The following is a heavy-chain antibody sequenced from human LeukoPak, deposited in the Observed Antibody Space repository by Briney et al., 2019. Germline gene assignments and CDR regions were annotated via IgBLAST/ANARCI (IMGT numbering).Heavy chain of an antibody. CDR3: ARADVVGTTLFAAFDI. CDR2: INPNSGGT. D-gene: IGHD1-1*01. J-gene: IGHJ3*02. Sequence: ASVKVVCKASGYTFTGYYIHWVRQAPGQGPEWMGWINPNSGGTNYAQKFQGRVTVTRDTSITTTYMELSRLRSDDTAVYYCARADVVGTTLFAAFDIWGQGTMVTVSA. V-gene: IGHV1-2*02. CDR1: GYTFTGYY.